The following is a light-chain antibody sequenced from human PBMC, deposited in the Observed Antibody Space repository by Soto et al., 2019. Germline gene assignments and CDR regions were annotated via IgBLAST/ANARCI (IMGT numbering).Light chain of an antibody. CDR2: GPS. V-gene: IGKV3-15*01. CDR1: QSISSN. J-gene: IGKJ1*01. CDR3: QQYKNWPPWT. Sequence: EIVMTQSPATLSVSPGERATLSCRASQSISSNLAWFQQKPGQAPRLLIYGPSTRATGIPARFSGSGSGTEFTLSIDSLQSEDFAVYFCQQYKNWPPWTFGQGTKVEIK.